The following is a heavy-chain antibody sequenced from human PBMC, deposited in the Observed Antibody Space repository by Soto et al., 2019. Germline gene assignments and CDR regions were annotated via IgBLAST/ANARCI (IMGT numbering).Heavy chain of an antibody. D-gene: IGHD5-12*01. J-gene: IGHJ4*02. CDR2: TFYRSKYYN. Sequence: QLQLQLSGPGLVKPSQTLSLTCAISGDSVSRNNVTWNWIRQSPSRGLEWLGRTFYRSKYYNDYAFSVKGPITINADTSANQFFLPMTSVTPEDTAVYFCARNEGSGYDYYFDFWGQGILVTVAS. CDR1: GDSVSRNNVT. V-gene: IGHV6-1*01. CDR3: ARNEGSGYDYYFDF.